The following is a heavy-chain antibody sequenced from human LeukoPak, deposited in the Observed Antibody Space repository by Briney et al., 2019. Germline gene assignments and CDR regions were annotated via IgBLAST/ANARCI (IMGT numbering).Heavy chain of an antibody. D-gene: IGHD6-19*01. J-gene: IGHJ4*02. CDR2: INWNGGST. Sequence: GGSLRLSCAASGFTFSDYYMSWIRQAPGKGLEWVSGINWNGGSTGYADSVKGRFTISRDNAKNSLYLQMNSLRAEDTALYHCARVSGGWYDHKTYYFDYWGQGTLVTVSS. V-gene: IGHV3-20*01. CDR1: GFTFSDYY. CDR3: ARVSGGWYDHKTYYFDY.